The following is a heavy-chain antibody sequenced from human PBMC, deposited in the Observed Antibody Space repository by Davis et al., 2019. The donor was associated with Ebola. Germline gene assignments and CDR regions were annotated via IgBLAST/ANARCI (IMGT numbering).Heavy chain of an antibody. Sequence: GESLKISCAASGVTFSDYSMNWVRQAPGKGLEWVSYISSGGITTYYTDSVRGRFTSFRDNAKNSLYLQMNSLRDEDTAVYYCARSLGDIVLVPAALVPDYWGQGTLVTVSS. J-gene: IGHJ4*02. CDR1: GVTFSDYS. V-gene: IGHV3-48*02. CDR2: ISSGGITT. CDR3: ARSLGDIVLVPAALVPDY. D-gene: IGHD2-2*01.